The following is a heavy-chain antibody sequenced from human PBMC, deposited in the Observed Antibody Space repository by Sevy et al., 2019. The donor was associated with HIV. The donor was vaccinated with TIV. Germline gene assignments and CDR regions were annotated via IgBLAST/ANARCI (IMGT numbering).Heavy chain of an antibody. CDR3: ARKYHDTSGYPRYSMDV. V-gene: IGHV3-64*01. D-gene: IGHD3-22*01. CDR2: ISGGGGNT. Sequence: GGSLRLSCAASGSTFSTYAMYWVHQAPGKGLEYVSAISGGGGNTYYGTSVKGRFTVSRDNAKNTLYLQMGSLRAEDMAVYFCARKYHDTSGYPRYSMDVWGQGTTVTVSS. CDR1: GSTFSTYA. J-gene: IGHJ6*02.